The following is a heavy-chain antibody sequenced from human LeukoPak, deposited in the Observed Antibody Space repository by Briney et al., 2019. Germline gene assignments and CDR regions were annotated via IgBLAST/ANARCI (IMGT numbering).Heavy chain of an antibody. Sequence: QTGGSLRLSCAASGFTFSSYAMSWVRQAPGKGLEWVSAISGSGGSTYYADSVKGRFTISRDNSKNTLYLQMNSLRAEDTAVYYCAVLWDGVVISYFDYWGQGTLVTVSS. CDR3: AVLWDGVVISYFDY. CDR2: ISGSGGST. D-gene: IGHD3-3*01. J-gene: IGHJ4*02. CDR1: GFTFSSYA. V-gene: IGHV3-23*01.